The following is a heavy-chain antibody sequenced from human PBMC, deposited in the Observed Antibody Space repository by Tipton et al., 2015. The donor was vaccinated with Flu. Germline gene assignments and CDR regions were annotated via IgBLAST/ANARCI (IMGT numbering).Heavy chain of an antibody. CDR1: GFTFSSYA. V-gene: IGHV3-30*01. Sequence: RSLRLSCAASGFTFSSYAMHWVRQAPGKGLEWVAVISYDGSNKYYADSVKGRFTISRDNSKNTLYLQMNSLRAEDTAVYYCARDFTVWGWPRAFDIWGQGTMVTVSS. J-gene: IGHJ3*02. CDR3: ARDFTVWGWPRAFDI. D-gene: IGHD3-16*01. CDR2: ISYDGSNK.